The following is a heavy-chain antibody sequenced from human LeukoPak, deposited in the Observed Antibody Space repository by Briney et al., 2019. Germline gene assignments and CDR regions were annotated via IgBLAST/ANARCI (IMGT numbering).Heavy chain of an antibody. J-gene: IGHJ6*03. V-gene: IGHV3-48*01. Sequence: PGGSLRLSCAASGFTLSNAWMNWVRQAPGKGLEWVSYISSSSSTIYYADSVKGRFTISRDNAKNSLYLQMNSLRAEDTAVYYCARDPSSWYYYYMDVWGKGTTVTVSS. D-gene: IGHD6-13*01. CDR2: ISSSSSTI. CDR3: ARDPSSWYYYYMDV. CDR1: GFTLSNAW.